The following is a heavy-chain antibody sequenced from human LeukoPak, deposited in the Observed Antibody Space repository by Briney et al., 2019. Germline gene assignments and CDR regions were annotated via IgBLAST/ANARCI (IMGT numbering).Heavy chain of an antibody. D-gene: IGHD3-3*01. J-gene: IGHJ4*02. CDR2: INHSGST. CDR3: ATDRGWRTSGYYLYY. Sequence: PSETLSLTCAVYGGSFSGYYWSWIRQPPGKGLEWIGEINHSGSTNYNPSLKSRVTISVDTSKNQFSLKLSSVTAADTAVYYCATDRGWRTSGYYLYYWGQGTLVTYSS. V-gene: IGHV4-34*01. CDR1: GGSFSGYY.